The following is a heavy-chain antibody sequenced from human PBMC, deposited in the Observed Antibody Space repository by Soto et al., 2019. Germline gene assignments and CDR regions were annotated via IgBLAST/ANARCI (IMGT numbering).Heavy chain of an antibody. CDR3: AKVGPSQAGTFDR. CDR1: GGSISSYY. CDR2: IYYSGST. Sequence: PSETLSLTCTVSGGSISSYYWSWIRQHPGKGLEWIGYIYYSGSTNYNPSLKSRVTISVDTSRNQFSLKLSSVTAADTAGYYCAKVGPSQAGTFDRWGQRILVTCSS. D-gene: IGHD3-9*01. V-gene: IGHV4-59*01. J-gene: IGHJ4*02.